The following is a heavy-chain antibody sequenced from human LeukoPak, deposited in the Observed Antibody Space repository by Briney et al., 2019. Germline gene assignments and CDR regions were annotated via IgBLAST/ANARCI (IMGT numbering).Heavy chain of an antibody. Sequence: PGGSLRLSCAASGFTFSSYWMSWVRQAPGKGLEWVANIKQDGSEKYYVDSVKGRFTISRDNAKNSLYLQMNSLRAEDTAVYYCASDQVVVVAAPFYYYYGMDVWGQGTTVTVSS. V-gene: IGHV3-7*01. CDR3: ASDQVVVVAAPFYYYYGMDV. D-gene: IGHD2-15*01. CDR2: IKQDGSEK. J-gene: IGHJ6*02. CDR1: GFTFSSYW.